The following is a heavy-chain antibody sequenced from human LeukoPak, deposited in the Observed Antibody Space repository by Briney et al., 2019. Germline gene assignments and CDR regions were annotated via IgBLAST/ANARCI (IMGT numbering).Heavy chain of an antibody. Sequence: PGGSLRPSCAASGFTFNSYSMHWVRQAPGKGLDWVAVISSDGINKYYADSVEGRFIISRGNSKNTLYVQVNSLRPEDTAVYYCARAMDTAMGPYFDFWGQGTLVTVSS. CDR1: GFTFNSYS. CDR2: ISSDGINK. CDR3: ARAMDTAMGPYFDF. J-gene: IGHJ4*02. V-gene: IGHV3-30*04. D-gene: IGHD5-18*01.